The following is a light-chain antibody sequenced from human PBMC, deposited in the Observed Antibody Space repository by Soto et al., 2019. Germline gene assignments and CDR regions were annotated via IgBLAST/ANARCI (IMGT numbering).Light chain of an antibody. CDR3: QQYKNWPPYT. J-gene: IGKJ2*01. CDR1: QSVSSS. V-gene: IGKV3-15*01. CDR2: DTS. Sequence: EVVMTQSPDTLSVSPGERVTLSCRASQSVSSSLAWYQQKPGQAPRLLIYDTSTRATAIPARFSGSGSGTEFTLTHSSLQSEDSAVYYCQQYKNWPPYTFGQGTKLEIK.